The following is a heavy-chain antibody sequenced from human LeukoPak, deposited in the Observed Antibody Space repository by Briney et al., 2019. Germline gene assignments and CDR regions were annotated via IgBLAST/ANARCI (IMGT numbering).Heavy chain of an antibody. CDR1: GGSFSGYY. CDR3: ARDHVREYSGSSSDY. V-gene: IGHV4-34*01. J-gene: IGHJ4*02. CDR2: INHSGST. D-gene: IGHD6-6*01. Sequence: SETLSLTCAVYGGSFSGYYWSWIRQPPGKGLEWIGEINHSGSTNYNPSLKSRVTISVDTSKNQFSLKLSSVTAADTAVYYCARDHVREYSGSSSDYWGQGTLVTVSS.